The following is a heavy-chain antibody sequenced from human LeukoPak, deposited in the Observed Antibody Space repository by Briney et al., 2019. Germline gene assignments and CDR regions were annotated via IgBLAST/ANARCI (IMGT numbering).Heavy chain of an antibody. V-gene: IGHV3-7*01. CDR2: IKQDGSEK. J-gene: IGHJ4*02. CDR3: ARETITMVRGVIITGGFDY. CDR1: GFHFSSHW. Sequence: GGSLRLSCGASGFHFSSHWMSWVRQAPGKGLERVDNIKQDGSEKYYVDSVKGRFTISRDNATTSLYLQMNRLRAEDTAVYYCARETITMVRGVIITGGFDYWGQGTLVTVSS. D-gene: IGHD3-10*01.